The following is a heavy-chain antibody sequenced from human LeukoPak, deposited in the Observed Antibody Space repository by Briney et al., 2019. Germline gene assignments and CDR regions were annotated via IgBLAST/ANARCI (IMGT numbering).Heavy chain of an antibody. V-gene: IGHV4-59*01. CDR2: IYYSGST. D-gene: IGHD4-23*01. Sequence: SETLSLTCTVSGGSISSYYWSWIRQPPGKGLEWIGYIYYSGSTNYNPSLKSRVTISVDTSKNQFSLKLSSVTAADTAVYYCASAYGGNSYSDYWGQGTLVTVSS. J-gene: IGHJ4*02. CDR3: ASAYGGNSYSDY. CDR1: GGSISSYY.